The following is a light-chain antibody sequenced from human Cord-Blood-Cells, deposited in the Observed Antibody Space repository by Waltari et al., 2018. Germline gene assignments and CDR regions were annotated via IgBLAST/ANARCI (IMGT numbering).Light chain of an antibody. CDR1: QSVSSY. CDR3: QQRSNWLT. J-gene: IGKJ4*01. Sequence: EIVLTQSPATLSLSPGERATLSCRASQSVSSYLAWYQQKPGQAPRLLIYDASNRATGIPARFSGSGSETDFTLTISSLEPEDFAVYYCQQRSNWLTFGGGTKVESK. V-gene: IGKV3-11*01. CDR2: DAS.